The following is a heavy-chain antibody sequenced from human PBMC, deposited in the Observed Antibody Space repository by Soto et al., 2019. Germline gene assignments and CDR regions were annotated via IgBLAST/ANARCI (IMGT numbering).Heavy chain of an antibody. D-gene: IGHD3-3*01. CDR1: GGSFSGYY. V-gene: IGHV4-34*01. Sequence: TLSLTCAVYGGSFSGYYWSWIRQPPGKGLEWIGEINHSGSTNYNPSLKSRVTISVDTSKNQFSLKLSSVTAADTAVYYCARGTDYDFWSGYYFDYWGQGTLVTVSS. CDR3: ARGTDYDFWSGYYFDY. J-gene: IGHJ4*02. CDR2: INHSGST.